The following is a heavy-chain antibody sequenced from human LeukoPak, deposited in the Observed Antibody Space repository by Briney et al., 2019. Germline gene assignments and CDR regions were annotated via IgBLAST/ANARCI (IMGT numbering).Heavy chain of an antibody. CDR2: ISSSSSYI. D-gene: IGHD6-13*01. V-gene: IGHV3-21*01. Sequence: GGSLRLSCAASGFTFSSYSMNWVRQAPGKGLEWVSSISSSSSYIYYADSVKGRFTISRDNAKNSLYLQMNSLRAEDTAVYSCASVGYSSSWPPGDYWGQGTLVTVSS. CDR1: GFTFSSYS. CDR3: ASVGYSSSWPPGDY. J-gene: IGHJ4*02.